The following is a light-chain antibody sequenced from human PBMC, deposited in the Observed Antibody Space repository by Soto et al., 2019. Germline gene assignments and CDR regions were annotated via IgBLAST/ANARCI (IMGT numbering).Light chain of an antibody. CDR1: QSISSY. CDR3: QQSNGTPWT. J-gene: IGKJ1*01. V-gene: IGKV1-39*01. Sequence: DIQMTQSPSSLSASVGDRVTITCRASQSISSYLNWYQQKPGKAPKPLISAASNLQSGVPSRFSGSGSGKYFTLTISSLQPEDFAIYYCQQSNGTPWTVGQGTKVDIK. CDR2: AAS.